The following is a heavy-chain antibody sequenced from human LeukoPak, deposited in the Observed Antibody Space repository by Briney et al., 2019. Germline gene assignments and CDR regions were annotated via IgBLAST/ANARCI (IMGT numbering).Heavy chain of an antibody. D-gene: IGHD5-18*01. CDR3: AKAAGRGYNYGEYFDY. Sequence: GGSLRLSCAASGFTFSSYAMSWVRQAPGKGLEWVSAISGSGGSTYYADSVKGRFTISRDNSKNTLYLQMNSLRAEDTAVYYSAKAAGRGYNYGEYFDYWGQGNLVTVSS. V-gene: IGHV3-23*01. CDR2: ISGSGGST. CDR1: GFTFSSYA. J-gene: IGHJ4*02.